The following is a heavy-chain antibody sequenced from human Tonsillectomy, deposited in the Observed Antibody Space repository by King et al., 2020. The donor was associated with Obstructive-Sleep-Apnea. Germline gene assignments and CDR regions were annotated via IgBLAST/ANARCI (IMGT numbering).Heavy chain of an antibody. Sequence: VQLQESGPGLVKPSETLSLTCTVSGGSISSYYWSWIRQPPGKGLELIGDIYYSGSTNYNPSLKRRVTISVDTSKNQFSLNLSSVTAADTAVYYCARKGWFGEFDTWFDPWGQGTLVTVSS. CDR2: IYYSGST. J-gene: IGHJ5*02. CDR3: ARKGWFGEFDTWFDP. V-gene: IGHV4-59*08. D-gene: IGHD3-10*01. CDR1: GGSISSYY.